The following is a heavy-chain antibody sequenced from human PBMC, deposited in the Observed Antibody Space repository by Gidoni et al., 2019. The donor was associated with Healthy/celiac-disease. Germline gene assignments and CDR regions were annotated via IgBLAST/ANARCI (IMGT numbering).Heavy chain of an antibody. J-gene: IGHJ4*02. CDR1: GFTFSSYA. Sequence: EVQLLESGGGLAQPGGSLRLSCAASGFTFSSYAMSWVRQAPGKGLEWVSAISGSGGSTYYADSVKGRFTISRDNSKNTLYLQMNSLRAEDTAVYYCAKGRSGSYSRTDIWGQGTLVTVSS. CDR3: AKGRSGSYSRTDI. V-gene: IGHV3-23*01. D-gene: IGHD1-26*01. CDR2: ISGSGGST.